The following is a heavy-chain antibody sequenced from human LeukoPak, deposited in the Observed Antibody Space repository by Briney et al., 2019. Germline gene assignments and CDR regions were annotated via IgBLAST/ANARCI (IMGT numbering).Heavy chain of an antibody. Sequence: ASVKVSCKASGYTFTSYSMHWVRQAPGQGHEWMGIIIPSGGGTSYAQKFQGRVTMTRDTSTSTVYMELSSLRSEDTAVYYCARVWGSGSYYDYWGQGTLVTVSS. CDR3: ARVWGSGSYYDY. D-gene: IGHD3-10*01. CDR1: GYTFTSYS. J-gene: IGHJ4*02. V-gene: IGHV1-46*01. CDR2: IIPSGGGT.